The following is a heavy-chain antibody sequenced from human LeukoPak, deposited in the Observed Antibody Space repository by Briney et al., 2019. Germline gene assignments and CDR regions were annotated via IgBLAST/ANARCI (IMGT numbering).Heavy chain of an antibody. Sequence: PGGSLRLSCAASGFTFSSYAMSWVRQAPGKGLEWVSAISGSGGSTYYADSVKGRFTISRDNSKNTLYLQMNSLRAEDTAGYYCAKDLNFEGYFDYWGQGTLVTVSS. CDR1: GFTFSSYA. CDR2: ISGSGGST. J-gene: IGHJ4*02. V-gene: IGHV3-23*01. D-gene: IGHD3-9*01. CDR3: AKDLNFEGYFDY.